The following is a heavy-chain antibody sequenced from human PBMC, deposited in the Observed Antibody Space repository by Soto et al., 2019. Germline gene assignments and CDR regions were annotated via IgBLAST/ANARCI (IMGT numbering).Heavy chain of an antibody. Sequence: QVQLVQSGAEVKKPGSSVKVSCKASGGTFSGYTLSWVRQAPGQGLEWMGGIIPIFGTVNYAQKFQGRVTITADESTSTAYMEVSSLRSEDTAVYYCARDNYGDYVNYYYYGMDGWGQGTTVTVSS. J-gene: IGHJ6*02. CDR3: ARDNYGDYVNYYYYGMDG. D-gene: IGHD4-17*01. CDR2: IIPIFGTV. V-gene: IGHV1-69*01. CDR1: GGTFSGYT.